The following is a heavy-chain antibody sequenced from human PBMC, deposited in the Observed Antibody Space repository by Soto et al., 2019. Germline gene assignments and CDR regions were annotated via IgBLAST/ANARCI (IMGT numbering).Heavy chain of an antibody. CDR2: ISWDGGST. J-gene: IGHJ4*02. Sequence: GGSLRLSCAASGFTFDDYTMHWVRQAPGKGLEWVSLISWDGGSTYYADSVKGRFTISRDNSKNSLYLQMNSLRTEDTALYYCAKDHSCNWNYGSHFDYWGQGTLVTVSS. V-gene: IGHV3-43*01. CDR3: AKDHSCNWNYGSHFDY. D-gene: IGHD1-7*01. CDR1: GFTFDDYT.